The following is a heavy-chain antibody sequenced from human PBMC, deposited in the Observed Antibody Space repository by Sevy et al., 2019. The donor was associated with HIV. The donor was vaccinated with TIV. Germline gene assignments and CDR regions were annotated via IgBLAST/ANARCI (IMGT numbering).Heavy chain of an antibody. D-gene: IGHD1-1*01. Sequence: GGSLRLSCAASGFSFSSNWMQWVRQAPGKGLVWVSRISSDGSSLSYADSVKGRFIISRDNAENTVYLQMNSLRAEDTAVYYCASGGTLFRYWGQGTLVTVSS. CDR2: ISSDGSSL. CDR3: ASGGTLFRY. V-gene: IGHV3-74*01. J-gene: IGHJ4*02. CDR1: GFSFSSNW.